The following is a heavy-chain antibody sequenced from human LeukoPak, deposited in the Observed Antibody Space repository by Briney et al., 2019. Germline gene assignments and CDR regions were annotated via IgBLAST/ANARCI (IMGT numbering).Heavy chain of an antibody. J-gene: IGHJ4*02. V-gene: IGHV3-15*01. CDR3: TTGWGNSWNKEV. CDR2: IKSKTDGGTT. Sequence: GGSLRLSCAAYGFTFSNAWMSWVRQAPGKGLEWVGRIKSKTDGGTTDYAAPVKGRFTISRDDSKNTLYLQMNSLKTEDTAVYYCTTGWGNSWNKEVWGQGTLVTVSS. CDR1: GFTFSNAW. D-gene: IGHD1/OR15-1a*01.